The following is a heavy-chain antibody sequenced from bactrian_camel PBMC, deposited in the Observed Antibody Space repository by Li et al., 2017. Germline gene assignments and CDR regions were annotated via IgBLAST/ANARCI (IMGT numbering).Heavy chain of an antibody. Sequence: QVQLVESGGGLVQPGGSLRLSCAASGLTSAPYAMAWFRQAPGKAREGIAVDTAGIGFTFYADSVEGRFTISRDNAKNTLYLQMNSLKPEDTAMYYCTKDRSYGTRNWVQSTRGQGTQVTVS. CDR1: GLTSAPYA. CDR3: TKDRSYGTRNWVQST. CDR2: DTAGIGFT. J-gene: IGHJ4*01. D-gene: IGHD7*01. V-gene: IGHV3S1*01.